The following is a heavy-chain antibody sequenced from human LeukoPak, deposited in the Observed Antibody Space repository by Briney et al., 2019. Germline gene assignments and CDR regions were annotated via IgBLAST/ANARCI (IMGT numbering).Heavy chain of an antibody. V-gene: IGHV3-23*01. J-gene: IGHJ5*02. D-gene: IGHD3-10*01. Sequence: GRYLRLSCAASGFTFSSYGMSWVRQAPGKGLQWVSAISGSGGSTYYADSVKGRFTISRDNSKNTLYLQMNSLRAEDTAVYYCAKDPWFGESWGQGTLVTVSS. CDR2: ISGSGGST. CDR1: GFTFSSYG. CDR3: AKDPWFGES.